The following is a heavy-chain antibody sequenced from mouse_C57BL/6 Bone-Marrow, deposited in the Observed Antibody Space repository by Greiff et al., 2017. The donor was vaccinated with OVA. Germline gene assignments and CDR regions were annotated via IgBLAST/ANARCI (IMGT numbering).Heavy chain of an antibody. Sequence: QVQLQQSGAELVRPGASVTLSCKASGYTFTDYEMHWVKQTPVHGLEWIGAIDPETGGTAYHQKFQGKAILTADKSSSTSYMGLRSLTSESSAVSYCTKTIATVVEGFAYWGQGTLVTVSA. CDR3: TKTIATVVEGFAY. V-gene: IGHV1-15*01. J-gene: IGHJ3*01. D-gene: IGHD1-1*01. CDR1: GYTFTDYE. CDR2: IDPETGGT.